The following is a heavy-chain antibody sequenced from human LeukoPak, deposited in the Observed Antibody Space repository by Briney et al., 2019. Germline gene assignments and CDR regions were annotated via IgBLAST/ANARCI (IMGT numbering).Heavy chain of an antibody. Sequence: GGSLRLSCAASGFTFSIYAMSWVRQAPGKGLEWVSSIGGSGSGYSTYYADSVKGRFTISRDTSRNTLYLQMNSLRAEDTAVYYCAKEQWLGKMNYFDYWGQGTLVTVSS. CDR2: IGGSGSGYST. V-gene: IGHV3-23*01. D-gene: IGHD6-19*01. J-gene: IGHJ4*02. CDR1: GFTFSIYA. CDR3: AKEQWLGKMNYFDY.